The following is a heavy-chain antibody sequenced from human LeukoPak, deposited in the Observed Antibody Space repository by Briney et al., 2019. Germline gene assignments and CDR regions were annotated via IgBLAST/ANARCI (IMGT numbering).Heavy chain of an antibody. V-gene: IGHV3-23*01. J-gene: IGHJ3*01. Sequence: GGSLRLSCAASGFTFSSYSMNWDRQAPGKVLEWVSDISGSGGATHYGDSVKGRFTISRDNSKNTLFLQMNSLRAEDTAVYSCAKGGTVTTGAFDFWGQGTMVTVSS. D-gene: IGHD4-17*01. CDR2: ISGSGGAT. CDR3: AKGGTVTTGAFDF. CDR1: GFTFSSYS.